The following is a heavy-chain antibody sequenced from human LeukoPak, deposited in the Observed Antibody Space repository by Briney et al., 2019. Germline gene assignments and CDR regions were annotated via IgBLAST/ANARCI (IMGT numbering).Heavy chain of an antibody. D-gene: IGHD1-26*01. CDR1: GFTLRSYT. Sequence: GGSLRLSCAASGFTLRSYTMNWVRQAPGKGLEWVSSIGISSNKIYYADSVKGRFIISRDNAKNSVYLQMNSLRAEDTAVYYCARSRRELLMPGYWGQGTLVTVSS. CDR2: IGISSNKI. CDR3: ARSRRELLMPGY. V-gene: IGHV3-21*01. J-gene: IGHJ4*02.